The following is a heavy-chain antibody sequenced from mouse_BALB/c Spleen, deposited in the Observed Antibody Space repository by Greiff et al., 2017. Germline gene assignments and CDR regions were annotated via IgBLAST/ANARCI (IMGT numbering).Heavy chain of an antibody. CDR1: GDSITSGY. V-gene: IGHV3-8*02. CDR3: VRGGVREYFDY. CDR2: ISYSGST. J-gene: IGHJ2*01. Sequence: EVKLMESGPSLVKPSQTLSLTCSVTGDSITSGYWNWIRKFPGNKLEYMGYISYSGSTYYNPSLKSRISITRDTSKNQYYLQLNSVTTEDTATYYCVRGGVREYFDYWGQGTTLTVSS. D-gene: IGHD1-1*02.